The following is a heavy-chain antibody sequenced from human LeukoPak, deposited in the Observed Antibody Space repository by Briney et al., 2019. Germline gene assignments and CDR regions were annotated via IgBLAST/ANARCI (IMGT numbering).Heavy chain of an antibody. CDR1: GYTFTGCY. J-gene: IGHJ4*02. V-gene: IGHV1-2*02. Sequence: ASVKVSCKASGYTFTGCYMHWVRQAPGQGLEWMGWINLNSGGTNYAQKFQGRVTMTRDTSISTAYMELSRLRSDDTAVYYCARVLGDMVATIVYWGQGTQVTVSS. CDR2: INLNSGGT. D-gene: IGHD5-12*01. CDR3: ARVLGDMVATIVY.